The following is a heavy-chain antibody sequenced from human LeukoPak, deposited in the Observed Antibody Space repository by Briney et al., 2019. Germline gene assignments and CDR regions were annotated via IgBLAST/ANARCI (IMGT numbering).Heavy chain of an antibody. Sequence: HPGGSLRLSCAASGFTFSSYAMTWVRQAPGKGLEWVSAVSGSGDTTYYADSVKGRFTISRDNSKSTLYLQVNSLRADDTALYYCAKVATPTSGPLDYWGQGTLVTVSS. J-gene: IGHJ4*02. CDR1: GFTFSSYA. CDR3: AKVATPTSGPLDY. D-gene: IGHD1-26*01. CDR2: VSGSGDTT. V-gene: IGHV3-23*01.